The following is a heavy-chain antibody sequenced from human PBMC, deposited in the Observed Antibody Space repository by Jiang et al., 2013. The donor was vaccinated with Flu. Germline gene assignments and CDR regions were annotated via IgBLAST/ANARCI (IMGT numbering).Heavy chain of an antibody. CDR2: SIIWEH. J-gene: IGHJ5*02. D-gene: IGHD6-19*01. Sequence: SSGYVLGAGSGSPQGRGWSGLGVSIIWEHLLQPSLKSRVTISVDTSKNQFSLKLSSVTAADTAVYYCARDGYSSGRGNWFDPWGQGTLVTVSS. CDR1: SSGYV. CDR3: ARDGYSSGRGNWFDP. V-gene: IGHV4-38-2*02.